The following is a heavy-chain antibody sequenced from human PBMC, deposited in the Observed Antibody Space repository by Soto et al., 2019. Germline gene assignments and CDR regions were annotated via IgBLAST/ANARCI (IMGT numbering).Heavy chain of an antibody. Sequence: PVGSLRLSCAASGFTFSSYGMHWVRQAPGKGLEWVAVISYDGSNKYYADSVKGRFTISRDNSKNTLYLQMNSLRAEDTAVYYCAKVPERLVGAFDYWGQGTLVTVSS. V-gene: IGHV3-30*18. J-gene: IGHJ4*02. CDR3: AKVPERLVGAFDY. CDR1: GFTFSSYG. D-gene: IGHD1-26*01. CDR2: ISYDGSNK.